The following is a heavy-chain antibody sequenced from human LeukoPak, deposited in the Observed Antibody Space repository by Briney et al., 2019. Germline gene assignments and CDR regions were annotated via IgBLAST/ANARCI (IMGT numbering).Heavy chain of an antibody. V-gene: IGHV3-30*04. CDR3: AGDWYSNY. CDR1: GFTFSSYA. Sequence: GGSLRLSCAASGFTFSSYAVHWVRQAPGKGLEWVAVISYDGSNKYYADSVKGRFTISRDNSKNTLYLQMNSLRAEDTAVYYCAGDWYSNYWGQGTLVTVSS. J-gene: IGHJ4*02. D-gene: IGHD2-21*02. CDR2: ISYDGSNK.